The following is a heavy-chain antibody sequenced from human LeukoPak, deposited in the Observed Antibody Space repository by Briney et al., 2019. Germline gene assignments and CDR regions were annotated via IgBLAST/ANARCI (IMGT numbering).Heavy chain of an antibody. CDR1: GFTFSSYE. D-gene: IGHD3-10*02. CDR3: AELGITMIGGV. Sequence: GGSQRLSCAASGFTFSSYEMTWVRQAPGKGLEWVSYISSSGSTIYYADSVKGRFTISRDNAKNSLYLQMNSLRAEDTAVYYCAELGITMIGGVWGKGTTVTISS. V-gene: IGHV3-48*03. CDR2: ISSSGSTI. J-gene: IGHJ6*04.